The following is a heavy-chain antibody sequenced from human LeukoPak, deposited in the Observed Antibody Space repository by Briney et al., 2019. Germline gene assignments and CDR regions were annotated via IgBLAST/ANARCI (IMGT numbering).Heavy chain of an antibody. CDR2: ISGSGGST. D-gene: IGHD3-3*01. CDR3: NILRFLEWAGGWFDS. Sequence: PGGSLRLSCAASGFTFSSYAMSWVRQAPGKGLEWVSAISGSGGSTYYADSVKGRFTMSRDNVKNSLYLQMNSLRAEDTAVYYCNILRFLEWAGGWFDSWGQGTLVTVSS. J-gene: IGHJ5*01. V-gene: IGHV3-23*01. CDR1: GFTFSSYA.